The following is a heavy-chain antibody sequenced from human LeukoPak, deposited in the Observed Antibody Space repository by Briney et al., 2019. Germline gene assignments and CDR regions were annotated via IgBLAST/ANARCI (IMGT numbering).Heavy chain of an antibody. CDR1: GFTFSSYS. CDR3: AKAAGGVVIMPYYYYMDV. J-gene: IGHJ6*03. CDR2: ISGSGGST. Sequence: GGSLRLSCAASGFTFSSYSMNWVRQAPGKGLEWVSAISGSGGSTYYADSVKGRFTISRDNSKNTLYLQMNSLRAEDTAVYYCAKAAGGVVIMPYYYYMDVWGKGTTVTVSS. V-gene: IGHV3-23*01. D-gene: IGHD3-3*01.